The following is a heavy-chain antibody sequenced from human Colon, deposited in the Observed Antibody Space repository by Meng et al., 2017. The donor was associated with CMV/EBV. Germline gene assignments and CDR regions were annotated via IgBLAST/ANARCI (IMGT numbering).Heavy chain of an antibody. J-gene: IGHJ4*02. V-gene: IGHV3-11*01. D-gene: IGHD2-2*01. CDR3: ARRALYQSCDY. CDR2: ISSSGSTI. CDR1: GFTFSDYY. Sequence: GESLKISCAASGFTFSDYYMSWIRQAPGKGLEWVSYISSSGSTIYYADSVKGRFTISRDNAKNSLYLQMNSLRAEDTAVYYCARRALYQSCDYWGQGTLVTVSS.